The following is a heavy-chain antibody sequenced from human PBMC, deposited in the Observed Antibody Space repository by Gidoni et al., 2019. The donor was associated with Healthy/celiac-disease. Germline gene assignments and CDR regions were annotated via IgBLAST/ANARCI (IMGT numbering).Heavy chain of an antibody. CDR2: ISNDGSNK. Sequence: QVQLVASAGGVVQPGRSLRLSCAASGFTFISYAMHWVRQAPGKGLEWVAVISNDGSNKYYADSVKGRFTISRDNSKNTLYLQMNSLRAEDTAVYYCARGQEGADAFDIWGQGTMVTVSS. CDR1: GFTFISYA. CDR3: ARGQEGADAFDI. J-gene: IGHJ3*02. V-gene: IGHV3-30-3*01.